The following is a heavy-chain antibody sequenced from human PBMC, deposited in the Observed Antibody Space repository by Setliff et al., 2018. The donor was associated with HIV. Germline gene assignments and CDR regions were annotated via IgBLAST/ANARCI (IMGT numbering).Heavy chain of an antibody. CDR2: IYPGDSDT. Sequence: GESLKISCEGSGYSFANYWIGWVRQMPGKGLEWMGIIYPGDSDTRYSPSFQGQVAISADKSISTTYLQWSSLKASDTAMYYCARPVGFQSGSSHWAFDIWGQGTKVTVSS. V-gene: IGHV5-51*01. D-gene: IGHD3-10*01. CDR3: ARPVGFQSGSSHWAFDI. J-gene: IGHJ3*02. CDR1: GYSFANYW.